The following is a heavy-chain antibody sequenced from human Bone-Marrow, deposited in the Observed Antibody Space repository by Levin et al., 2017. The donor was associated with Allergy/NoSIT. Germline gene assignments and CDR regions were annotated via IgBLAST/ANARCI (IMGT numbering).Heavy chain of an antibody. CDR3: ARGAGYSSSWYWDY. J-gene: IGHJ4*02. CDR2: TYYSGSS. D-gene: IGHD6-13*01. V-gene: IGHV4-30-4*01. CDR1: GGSIIFGGYY. Sequence: SETLSLTCTVSGGSIIFGGYYWSWIRQPPGTGLEWIGYTYYSGSSYYSPSLKSRISISIDTSKNQLTLKLSSVTAADTAVYFCARGAGYSSSWYWDYWGQGTLATVSS.